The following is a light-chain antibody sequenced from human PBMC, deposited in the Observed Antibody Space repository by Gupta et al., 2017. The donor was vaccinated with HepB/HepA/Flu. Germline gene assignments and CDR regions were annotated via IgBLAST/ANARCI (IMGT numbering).Light chain of an antibody. Sequence: QSVLTQPASVSGSPGQSITISCTGTRSDVGSYNLVSVYQQHPGKAPILLIYEGKKWASGVSHRCSGSKSGNMASLTISGLQAEAEDDYYCCAYASTSVVFGGGTTLTVL. CDR2: EGK. CDR3: CAYASTSVV. CDR1: RSDVGSYNL. J-gene: IGLJ2*01. V-gene: IGLV2-23*01.